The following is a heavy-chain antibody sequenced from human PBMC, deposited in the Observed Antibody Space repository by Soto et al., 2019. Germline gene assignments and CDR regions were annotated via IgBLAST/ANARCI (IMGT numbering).Heavy chain of an antibody. CDR1: GFTFSNYW. CDR3: ARGAYVLYYSDV. CDR2: INRDGSST. V-gene: IGHV3-74*01. Sequence: EVQLVESGGGLVQPGGSLRLSCAASGFTFSNYWMHWVRQAPGEWLVWVSRINRDGSSTYYADSVKGRFTTSRDNAKNAVYLQVNSLRGEYTAVYYCARGAYVLYYSDVWGIASTVTLSS. D-gene: IGHD3-16*01. J-gene: IGHJ6*03.